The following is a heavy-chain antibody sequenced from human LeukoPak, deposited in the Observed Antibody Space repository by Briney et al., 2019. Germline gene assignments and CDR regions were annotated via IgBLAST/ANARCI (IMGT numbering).Heavy chain of an antibody. CDR2: TYNTGST. D-gene: IGHD6-19*01. V-gene: IGHV4-38-2*01. CDR1: GNFISRGYY. CDR3: ARNTSAWSPLGETQSAPHCFDS. Sequence: SETLSLTCGVSGNFISRGYYRAWIRQPPGKGLEWIGSTYNTGSTYYNPSLKSRVTMSIDTSKNQFSLKLSSVTAADTAVYYCARNTSAWSPLGETQSAPHCFDSWGQGTLVTVSS. J-gene: IGHJ4*02.